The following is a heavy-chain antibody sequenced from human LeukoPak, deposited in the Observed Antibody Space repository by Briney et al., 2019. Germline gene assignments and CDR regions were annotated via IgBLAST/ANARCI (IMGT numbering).Heavy chain of an antibody. V-gene: IGHV3-48*03. CDR3: ARDTLNGPFVISLDY. CDR1: GFNLNNFE. D-gene: IGHD3-9*01. J-gene: IGHJ4*02. CDR2: ISASGTTI. Sequence: GGSLRLSCVASGFNLNNFEIHWVRQAPGKGLEWVSYISASGTTIFYSDSVKGRFTISRDGAKGSVSLHLESLRSEDTATYYCARDTLNGPFVISLDYWGQGALVTVSS.